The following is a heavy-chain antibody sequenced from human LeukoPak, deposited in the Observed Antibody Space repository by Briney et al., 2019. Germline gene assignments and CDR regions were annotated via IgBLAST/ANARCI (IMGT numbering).Heavy chain of an antibody. CDR1: GGSISSYY. J-gene: IGHJ6*03. Sequence: SETLSLTCTVSGGSISSYYWSWIRQPPGKGLEWIGYIYYSGYTNYNPSLKSRVTISVDTSKNQFSLKLSSVTAADTAVYYCARLSYGDYGYYYYYMDVWGKGTTVTISS. CDR3: ARLSYGDYGYYYYYMDV. D-gene: IGHD4-17*01. V-gene: IGHV4-59*01. CDR2: IYYSGYT.